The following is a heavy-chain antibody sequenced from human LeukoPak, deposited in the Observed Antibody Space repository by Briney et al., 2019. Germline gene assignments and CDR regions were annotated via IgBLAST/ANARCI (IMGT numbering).Heavy chain of an antibody. V-gene: IGHV4-39*01. Sequence: PSETLSLTCTVSGGSISSSSYYWGWIRQPPGKGLEWIGSIYYSGSTYYNPSLKSRVTISVDTSKNQFSLKLSSVTAADTAVYYCARQEWELTYYFDYWGQGTLVTVSS. CDR2: IYYSGST. CDR1: GGSISSSSYY. D-gene: IGHD1-26*01. CDR3: ARQEWELTYYFDY. J-gene: IGHJ4*02.